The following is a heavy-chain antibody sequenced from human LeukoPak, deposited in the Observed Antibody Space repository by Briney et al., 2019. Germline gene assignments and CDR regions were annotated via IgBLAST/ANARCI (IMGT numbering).Heavy chain of an antibody. Sequence: ASVKVSCKASGYTFTSYGISWVRQAPGQGLEWMGWISAYNGNTNYAQKLQGRVTMTTDTSTSTAYMELRSLRSDDTAVYYCARDYYDILTGYYTSDAFDIWGQGTMVTVSS. CDR3: ARDYYDILTGYYTSDAFDI. CDR2: ISAYNGNT. CDR1: GYTFTSYG. D-gene: IGHD3-9*01. V-gene: IGHV1-18*01. J-gene: IGHJ3*02.